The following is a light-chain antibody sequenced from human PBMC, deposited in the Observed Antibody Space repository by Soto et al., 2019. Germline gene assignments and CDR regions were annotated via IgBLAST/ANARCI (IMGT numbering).Light chain of an antibody. J-gene: IGLJ1*01. CDR1: SSDVGGYNY. Sequence: QSALAQPPSASGSPGQSVTISCAGTSSDVGGYNYVSWYQQYPGKVPKLMIYEVSERPSGVPDRFSGSKSGNTAFLTVSGLQAEDEADYYCCSYAGSFLKVFGSGTKVTVL. V-gene: IGLV2-8*01. CDR3: CSYAGSFLKV. CDR2: EVS.